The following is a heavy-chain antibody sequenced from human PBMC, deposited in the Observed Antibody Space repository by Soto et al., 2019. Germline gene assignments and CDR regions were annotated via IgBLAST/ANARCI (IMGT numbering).Heavy chain of an antibody. CDR2: IYWNDDK. J-gene: IGHJ5*02. Sequence: SGPTLVNPTPTLTLTCSFSGFSLSTGGRGVGWIRQPPGKALERLALIYWNDDKRYSPSLKNRLTITQDTSKHQVVFTLTNMHPVDTATYYRAHRGSWNHPRLNWFDPWGERTQVTVSS. V-gene: IGHV2-5*01. CDR1: GFSLSTGGRG. D-gene: IGHD1-1*01. CDR3: AHRGSWNHPRLNWFDP.